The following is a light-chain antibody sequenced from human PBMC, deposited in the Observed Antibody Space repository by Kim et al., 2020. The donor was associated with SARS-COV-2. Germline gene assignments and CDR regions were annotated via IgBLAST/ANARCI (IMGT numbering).Light chain of an antibody. CDR1: KLGDKY. CDR2: QDS. Sequence: VSPGQTARITCSGDKLGDKYACWYQQKPGQSPVLVIYQDSKRPSGIPERFSGSNSGNTATLTISGTQAMDEADYYCQAWDSSRGVFGGGTQLTVL. CDR3: QAWDSSRGV. J-gene: IGLJ3*02. V-gene: IGLV3-1*01.